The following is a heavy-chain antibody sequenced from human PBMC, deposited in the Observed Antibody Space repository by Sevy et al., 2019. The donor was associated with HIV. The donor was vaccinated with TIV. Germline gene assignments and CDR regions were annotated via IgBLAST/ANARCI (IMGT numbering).Heavy chain of an antibody. CDR1: GFTFSTYG. D-gene: IGHD3-10*01. J-gene: IGHJ3*02. V-gene: IGHV3-21*01. CDR2: ISSRSSYI. CDR3: ANKGGSRPNDAFDT. Sequence: GGSLRLSCAASGFTFSTYGMNWVRQTPGKGLEWVSSISSRSSYIYYADSVKGRFTISRDNARNSLYLQMNSLRAEDTAVYHCANKGGSRPNDAFDTWGQGTMVTVSS.